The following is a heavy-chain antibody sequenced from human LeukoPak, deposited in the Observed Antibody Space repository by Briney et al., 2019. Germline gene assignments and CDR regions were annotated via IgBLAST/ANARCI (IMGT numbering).Heavy chain of an antibody. Sequence: PSQTLSLTCTVSGGSIRSDDYYWRWIRQPPGKGLEWIVYIFYTGNTHYNPSLQSRVTFSVDTSKNQFSLKLSSVTAADTAVYFCATVVVVAATNYYYYATDVWGQGTTVTVSS. CDR1: GGSIRSDDYY. CDR3: ATVVVVAATNYYYYATDV. D-gene: IGHD2-15*01. V-gene: IGHV4-30-4*01. CDR2: IFYTGNT. J-gene: IGHJ6*02.